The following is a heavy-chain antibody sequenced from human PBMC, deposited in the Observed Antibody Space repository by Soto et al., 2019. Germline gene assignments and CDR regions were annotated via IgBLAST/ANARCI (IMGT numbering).Heavy chain of an antibody. D-gene: IGHD3-3*01. CDR2: ISAYNGNT. J-gene: IGHJ4*02. Sequence: ASVKVSCKASGYTFTSYGISWVRQAPGQGLEWMGWISAYNGNTNYAQKLQGRVTMTTDTSTSTAYMELRSLRSDDTAVYYCGRDLYQQYDFWSGYPAPDYWGQGTLVTVSS. V-gene: IGHV1-18*01. CDR3: GRDLYQQYDFWSGYPAPDY. CDR1: GYTFTSYG.